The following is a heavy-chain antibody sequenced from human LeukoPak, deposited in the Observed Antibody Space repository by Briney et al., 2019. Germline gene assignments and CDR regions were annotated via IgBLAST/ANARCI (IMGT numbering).Heavy chain of an antibody. J-gene: IGHJ4*02. Sequence: GGSLRLSCAASGFTVSSNYISWVRQAPGKGLEWVSVIYSGGSTYYADSVKGRFTISRDNSKNTLYLQMNSLRAEDTAVYYCARGAALRPFDYWGQGTLVTVSS. CDR3: ARGAALRPFDY. CDR1: GFTVSSNY. CDR2: IYSGGST. V-gene: IGHV3-53*01. D-gene: IGHD6-13*01.